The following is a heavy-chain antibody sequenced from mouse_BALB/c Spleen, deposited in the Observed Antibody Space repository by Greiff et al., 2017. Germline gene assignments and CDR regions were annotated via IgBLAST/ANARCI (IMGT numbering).Heavy chain of an antibody. CDR1: GFTFSSYT. Sequence: EVMLMESGGGLVQPGGSLKLSCAASGFTFSSYTMAWVRQTPEKRLEWVAFISNGGGSTYYPDTVKGRFTISRDNAKNTLYLQMSSLTSEDTAMYYCARHLELTETLWFGYWGQGTLVTVSA. J-gene: IGHJ3*01. CDR2: ISNGGGST. CDR3: ARHLELTETLWFGY. V-gene: IGHV5-12-2*01. D-gene: IGHD4-1*01.